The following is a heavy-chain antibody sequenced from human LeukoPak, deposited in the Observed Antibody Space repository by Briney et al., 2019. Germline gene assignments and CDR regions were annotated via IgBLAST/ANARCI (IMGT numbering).Heavy chain of an antibody. J-gene: IGHJ6*03. CDR2: INNVGNGA. CDR1: EFTFTKYN. V-gene: IGHV3-74*01. Sequence: GGSLRLSCAASEFTFTKYNMNWVRQAPGKGLEWVSRINNVGNGASHADSVRGRFTISRDNAKNMLYLQMNSLRAEDTAVYYCAKISEPGNYYYYYMDVWGKGTTVTVSS. D-gene: IGHD3-10*01. CDR3: AKISEPGNYYYYYMDV.